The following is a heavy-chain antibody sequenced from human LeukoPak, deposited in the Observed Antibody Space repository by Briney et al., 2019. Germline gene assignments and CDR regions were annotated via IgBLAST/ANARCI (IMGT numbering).Heavy chain of an antibody. CDR1: GGSISSYY. J-gene: IGHJ4*02. CDR3: MRDGDNSAYLTHGPFDF. V-gene: IGHV4-59*01. Sequence: SETLSLTCTVSGGSISSYYWSWIRQPPGKGLEWIGYIYYSGSANYHPSLKSRVTISVDTSKNRFSLRLSSVTAADTAVYYCMRDGDNSAYLTHGPFDFWGQGILVAVSS. D-gene: IGHD3-22*01. CDR2: IYYSGSA.